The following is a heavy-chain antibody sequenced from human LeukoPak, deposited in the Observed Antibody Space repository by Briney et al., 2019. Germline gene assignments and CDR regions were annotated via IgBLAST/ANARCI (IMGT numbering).Heavy chain of an antibody. CDR2: ISGSGGST. Sequence: GGSLRLSCAASGFTFSSYAMSWVRQAPGKGLECVSAISGSGGSTYYADSVKGRFTISRDNSKNTLYLQMNSLRAEDTAVYYCAKDLSTYCGGDCSLPNWFGPWGQGTLVTVSS. D-gene: IGHD2-21*02. J-gene: IGHJ5*02. CDR3: AKDLSTYCGGDCSLPNWFGP. CDR1: GFTFSSYA. V-gene: IGHV3-23*01.